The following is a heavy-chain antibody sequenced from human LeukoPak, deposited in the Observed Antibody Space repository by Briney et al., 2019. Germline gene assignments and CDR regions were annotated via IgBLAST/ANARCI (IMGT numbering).Heavy chain of an antibody. Sequence: PGGSLRLSCAASGFTFSSYAMHWVRQAPGKGLEWVAVISYDGSNKYYADSVKGRFTISRDNSKNTLYLQMNSLRAEDTAVYYCAKLGATVGYSPIDYWGQGTLVTVSS. D-gene: IGHD1-26*01. V-gene: IGHV3-30-3*02. CDR2: ISYDGSNK. J-gene: IGHJ4*02. CDR1: GFTFSSYA. CDR3: AKLGATVGYSPIDY.